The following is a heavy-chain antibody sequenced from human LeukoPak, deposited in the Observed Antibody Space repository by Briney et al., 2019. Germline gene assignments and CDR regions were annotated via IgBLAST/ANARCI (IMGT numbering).Heavy chain of an antibody. Sequence: PGGSLTLSCATSGFTFSTYGTHWVRQAPGEGLEWVALIRYDGSNKYYGDSVKGRFSISRDNAKNTLYLQMNSLRAEDTAVYYCAKDLYDYGDYFLPGFDLWRQGTLVTVSS. D-gene: IGHD4-17*01. J-gene: IGHJ4*02. CDR2: IRYDGSNK. CDR1: GFTFSTYG. V-gene: IGHV3-30*02. CDR3: AKDLYDYGDYFLPGFDL.